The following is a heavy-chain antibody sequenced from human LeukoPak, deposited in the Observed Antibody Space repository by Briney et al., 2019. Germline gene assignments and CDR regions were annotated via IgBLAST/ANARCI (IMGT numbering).Heavy chain of an antibody. D-gene: IGHD1-1*01. V-gene: IGHV3-48*03. CDR3: ARVSGYGVQLIDY. J-gene: IGHJ4*02. Sequence: GGSLRLSCAASGFTFSSYEMNWVRQAPGKGLEWVSYISSSGSTIYYADSVKGRFTISRDNAKNSLYLQMNSLRAEDTAVYYCARVSGYGVQLIDYWGQGTLVTVSS. CDR2: ISSSGSTI. CDR1: GFTFSSYE.